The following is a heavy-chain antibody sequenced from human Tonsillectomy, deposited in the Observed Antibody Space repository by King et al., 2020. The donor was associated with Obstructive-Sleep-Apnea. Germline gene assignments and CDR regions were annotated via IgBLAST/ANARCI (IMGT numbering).Heavy chain of an antibody. V-gene: IGHV3-30*02. CDR2: IRYDGSNK. CDR1: GFTFSSYG. D-gene: IGHD3-22*01. J-gene: IGHJ4*02. Sequence: VQLVESGGGVVQPGRSLRLSCAASGFTFSSYGMHWVRQAPGKGLEWVAFIRYDGSNKYYADSVKGRFTISRDNSKNTLYLQMNSLRAEDTAVYYCAKAYYYYDSGGVIDYWGQGTLVTVSS. CDR3: AKAYYYYDSGGVIDY.